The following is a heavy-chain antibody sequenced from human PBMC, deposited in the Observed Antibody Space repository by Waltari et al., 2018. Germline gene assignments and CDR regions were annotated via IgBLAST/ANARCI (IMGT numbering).Heavy chain of an antibody. Sequence: LSCTTSGFSFGGYVMTWVRQAPGKGLEWVGFIRNQAYGGTAEYAASVKGRFTISRDESKSNVYLEMDSLRTEDTAVYFCTRTVFSDYWGQGSLVTVSS. CDR1: GFSFGGYV. V-gene: IGHV3-49*04. J-gene: IGHJ4*02. CDR3: TRTVFSDY. CDR2: IRNQAYGGTA.